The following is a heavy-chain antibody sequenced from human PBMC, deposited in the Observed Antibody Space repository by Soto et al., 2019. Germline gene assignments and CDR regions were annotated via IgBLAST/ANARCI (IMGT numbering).Heavy chain of an antibody. D-gene: IGHD2-2*01. J-gene: IGHJ4*02. CDR2: INSDGNNT. CDR3: VRANSAGCFD. Sequence: PGGSLRLSCAASGFTFSNDWMYWVRQAPGKGLVRVSRINSDGNNTGNADSVKGRFTISRDNAKNTLYLQMNSLRVEDTAVYYCVRANSAGCFDWGQGTLVTVSS. V-gene: IGHV3-74*01. CDR1: GFTFSNDW.